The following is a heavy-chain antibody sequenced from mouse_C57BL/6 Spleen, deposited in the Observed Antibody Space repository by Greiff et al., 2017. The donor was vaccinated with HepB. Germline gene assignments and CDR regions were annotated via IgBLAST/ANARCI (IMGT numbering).Heavy chain of an antibody. CDR3: ARVGYYGSSRYFDY. CDR2: ISDGGSYT. J-gene: IGHJ2*01. D-gene: IGHD1-1*01. CDR1: GFTFSSYA. V-gene: IGHV5-4*01. Sequence: EVQLVESGGGLVKPGGSLKLSCAASGFTFSSYAMSWVRQTPEKRLEWVATISDGGSYTYYPDNVKGRFTISRDNAKNNLYLQMSHLKSEDTAMYYCARVGYYGSSRYFDYWGQGTTLTVSS.